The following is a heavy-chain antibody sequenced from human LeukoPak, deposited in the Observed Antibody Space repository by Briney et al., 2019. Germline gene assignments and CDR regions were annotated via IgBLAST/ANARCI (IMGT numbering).Heavy chain of an antibody. CDR2: ISAYNGNT. V-gene: IGHV1-18*01. CDR1: GYTFTSYA. Sequence: ASVKVSCKASGYTFTSYAMNWVRQAPGQGLEWMGWISAYNGNTNYAQKLQGRVTMTTDTSTSTAYMELRSLRSDDTAVYYCARVGGSGSYYTPQYYYYMDVWGKGTTVTISS. CDR3: ARVGGSGSYYTPQYYYYMDV. J-gene: IGHJ6*03. D-gene: IGHD3-10*01.